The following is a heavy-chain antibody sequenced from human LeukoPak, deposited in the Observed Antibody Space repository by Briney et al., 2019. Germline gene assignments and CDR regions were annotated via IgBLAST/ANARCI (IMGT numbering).Heavy chain of an antibody. V-gene: IGHV1-18*01. D-gene: IGHD2-21*02. Sequence: GALVKVSCKASGYTFTSYGISWVRQAPGQGLEWMGWISAYNGNTNYAQKLQGRVTMTTDTSTSTAYMELRSLRSDDTAVYYCARAIVAYCGGDCYSVHFDYWGQGTLVTVSS. CDR3: ARAIVAYCGGDCYSVHFDY. CDR1: GYTFTSYG. CDR2: ISAYNGNT. J-gene: IGHJ4*02.